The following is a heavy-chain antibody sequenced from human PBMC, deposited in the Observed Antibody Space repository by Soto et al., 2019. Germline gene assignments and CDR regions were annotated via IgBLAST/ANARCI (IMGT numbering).Heavy chain of an antibody. CDR1: GYSFTSYG. J-gene: IGHJ6*02. CDR2: ISPYNGHT. V-gene: IGHV1-18*01. CDR3: ARDLTIVPATHPRLENYGMDV. Sequence: QVQLVQSAGEVKKPGASVKVSCKASGYSFTSYGISWVRRAPGQGLGWMGWISPYNGHTQFVQRFQGRFTMTTDTSTKTAYMELRNLRSDDTAHYYCARDLTIVPATHPRLENYGMDVWGQGTTVIVSS. D-gene: IGHD2-2*01.